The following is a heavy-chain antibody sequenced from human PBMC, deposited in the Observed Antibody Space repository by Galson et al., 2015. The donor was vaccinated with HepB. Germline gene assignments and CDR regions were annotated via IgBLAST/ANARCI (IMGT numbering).Heavy chain of an antibody. CDR2: ISSSSSYT. CDR3: ARGASYGRTIDY. J-gene: IGHJ4*02. Sequence: SLRLSCAASGFTFSDYYMSWIRQAPGKGLEWVSYISSSSSYTNYADSVKGRFTISRDNAKNSLYLQMNSLRAEDTAVYYCARGASYGRTIDYWGQGTLVTVSS. V-gene: IGHV3-11*06. CDR1: GFTFSDYY. D-gene: IGHD5-18*01.